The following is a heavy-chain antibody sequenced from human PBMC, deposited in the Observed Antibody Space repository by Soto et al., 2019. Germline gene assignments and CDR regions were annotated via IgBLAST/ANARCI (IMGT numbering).Heavy chain of an antibody. V-gene: IGHV1-18*04. Sequence: QVPLVQSGAEVKKPGASVKVSCKASGYTFTSYGISWVRQAPGQGLEWMGWLSAYNGNTNYAQKLQGRVTMTTDTSKSTAYMELRSLRSDDTAVYYCARMVYCGGDCYSLEYYFDYWGHVTLDTVSS. CDR2: LSAYNGNT. J-gene: IGHJ4*01. CDR1: GYTFTSYG. D-gene: IGHD2-21*02. CDR3: ARMVYCGGDCYSLEYYFDY.